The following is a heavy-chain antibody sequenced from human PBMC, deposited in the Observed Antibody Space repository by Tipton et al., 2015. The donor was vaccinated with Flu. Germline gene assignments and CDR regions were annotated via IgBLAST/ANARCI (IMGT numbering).Heavy chain of an antibody. CDR1: GGSIRSDY. CDR2: IYSSGAT. Sequence: TLSLTCTVSGGSIRSDYWSWIRQPAGKGPEWIGRIYSSGATNYNPSLKSRVTMSVDMSQNQFSLNLSSVTAEDTAVYYCVRCKSGSYCHCFGYWGQGTLVTVSS. J-gene: IGHJ4*02. V-gene: IGHV4-4*07. D-gene: IGHD1-26*01. CDR3: VRCKSGSYCHCFGY.